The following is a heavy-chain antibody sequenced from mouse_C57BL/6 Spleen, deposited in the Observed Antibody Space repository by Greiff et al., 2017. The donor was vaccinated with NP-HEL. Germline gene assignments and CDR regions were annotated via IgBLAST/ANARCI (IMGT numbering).Heavy chain of an antibody. CDR3: ARWGPNSSGYVDYFDY. Sequence: QVQLKQPGAELVKPGASVKLSCKASGYTFTSYWMQWVKQRPGQGLEWIGEIDPSDSYTNYNQKFKGKATLTVDTSSSTAYMQLSSLTSEDSAVYYCARWGPNSSGYVDYFDYWGQGTTLTVSS. V-gene: IGHV1-50*01. D-gene: IGHD3-2*02. CDR1: GYTFTSYW. J-gene: IGHJ2*01. CDR2: IDPSDSYT.